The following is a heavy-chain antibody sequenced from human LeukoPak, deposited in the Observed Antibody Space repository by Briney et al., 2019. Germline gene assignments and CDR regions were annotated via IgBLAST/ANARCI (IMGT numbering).Heavy chain of an antibody. V-gene: IGHV3-23*01. D-gene: IGHD3-9*01. J-gene: IGHJ4*02. CDR1: GFTFSSYA. Sequence: GGSLRLSCAASGFTFSSYAMSWVRQAPGKGLEWVSAISGSGGSTYYADSVKGRFTISRDNSKNTLYVQMNSLRAEDTAVYYCAKVYILTGYFYYFDYWGQGTLVTVSS. CDR3: AKVYILTGYFYYFDY. CDR2: ISGSGGST.